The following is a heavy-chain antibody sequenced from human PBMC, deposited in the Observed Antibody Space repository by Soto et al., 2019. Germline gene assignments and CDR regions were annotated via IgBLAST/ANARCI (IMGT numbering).Heavy chain of an antibody. CDR3: AKVSPSYYYGSGSYYDY. D-gene: IGHD3-10*01. J-gene: IGHJ4*02. CDR2: ISGSGGST. V-gene: IGHV3-23*01. CDR1: GFTFSSYA. Sequence: GGSLRLSCAASGFTFSSYAMSWVRQAPGKGLEWVSAISGSGGSTYYADSVKGRFTISRDNSKNTLYLQMNSLRAEDTAVYYCAKVSPSYYYGSGSYYDYWGQGTLVIVSS.